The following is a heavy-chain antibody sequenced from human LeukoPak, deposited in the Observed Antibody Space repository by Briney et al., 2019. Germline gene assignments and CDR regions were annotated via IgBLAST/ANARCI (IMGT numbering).Heavy chain of an antibody. CDR2: ISYDGSNK. J-gene: IGHJ6*04. Sequence: PGRSLRLSCAASGFTFSSYGMHWVRQAPGKGLERVAVISYDGSNKYYANSVKSRVTISRDNSKNTLYLQMNSLRAEDTAVYYCAKLMSPGGKLLWFGEVEYGMDVWGKGTTVTVSS. D-gene: IGHD3-10*01. V-gene: IGHV3-30*18. CDR1: GFTFSSYG. CDR3: AKLMSPGGKLLWFGEVEYGMDV.